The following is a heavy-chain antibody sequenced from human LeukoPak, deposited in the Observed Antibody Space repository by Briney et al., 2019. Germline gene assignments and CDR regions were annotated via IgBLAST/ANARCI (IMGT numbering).Heavy chain of an antibody. D-gene: IGHD2-2*01. CDR3: ARATQRYCSGTTCFPYWFDT. J-gene: IGHJ5*02. V-gene: IGHV4-4*09. CDR2: THTSGSP. CDR1: GGSMTHYF. Sequence: SSETLSLTCTVSGGSMTHYFWNWIRQPPGKGLEWIGYTHTSGSPDYSRSLKSRVTISLDTSKNQFSLMLSSVTAADTAVYFCARATQRYCSGTTCFPYWFDTWGQGTLVTVSS.